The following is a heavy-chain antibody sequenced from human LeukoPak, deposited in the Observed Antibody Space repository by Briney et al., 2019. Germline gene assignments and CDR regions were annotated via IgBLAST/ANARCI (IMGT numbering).Heavy chain of an antibody. CDR2: IYYSGST. J-gene: IGHJ3*02. V-gene: IGHV4-30-4*07. CDR3: ARVLLWFGEFGQAFDI. D-gene: IGHD3-10*01. CDR1: GGSISSGGYS. Sequence: SETLSLTCAVSGGSISSGGYSWSWIRQPPGKGLEWIGYIYYSGSTYYNPSLKSRVTISVDTSKNQFSLKLSSVTAADTAVYYCARVLLWFGEFGQAFDIWGQGTMVTVSS.